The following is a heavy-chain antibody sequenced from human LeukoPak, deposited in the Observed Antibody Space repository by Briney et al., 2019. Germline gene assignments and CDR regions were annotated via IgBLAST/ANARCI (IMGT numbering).Heavy chain of an antibody. CDR1: GGSISSYY. Sequence: SETLSLTCTVSGGSISSYYWSWLRQPPGKGLEWIGYIYYSGSTNYNPSLKSRVTISVDTSKNQFSLKLSSVTAADTAVYYCASDTAMATGAFDIWGQGTMVTVSS. CDR2: IYYSGST. CDR3: ASDTAMATGAFDI. D-gene: IGHD5-18*01. V-gene: IGHV4-59*01. J-gene: IGHJ3*02.